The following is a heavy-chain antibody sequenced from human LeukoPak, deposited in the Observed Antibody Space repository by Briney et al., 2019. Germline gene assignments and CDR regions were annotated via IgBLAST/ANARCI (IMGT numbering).Heavy chain of an antibody. V-gene: IGHV3-21*01. Sequence: PGGSLRLSCAASGFTFSSYSMNWVRQAPGKGLEWVSSISSSSSYIYYADSVKGRFTISRDNAKNSLYLQMNSLRAEDTAVYYCARDYKAARPFDYWGQGTLVTVSS. CDR2: ISSSSSYI. D-gene: IGHD6-6*01. CDR1: GFTFSSYS. CDR3: ARDYKAARPFDY. J-gene: IGHJ4*02.